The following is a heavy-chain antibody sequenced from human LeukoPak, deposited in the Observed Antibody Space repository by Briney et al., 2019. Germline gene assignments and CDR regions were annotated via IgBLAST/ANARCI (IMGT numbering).Heavy chain of an antibody. Sequence: GASVKVPCKASGYTFSGYYFHWGRQAPGHGLEWMGWISPNSGGTKHAQKFQGRVTMTRDTSISTAYMELRRLTSDDTAGYYCASASSSYYMDVWDKGTTVTVSS. CDR3: ASASSSYYMDV. CDR2: ISPNSGGT. CDR1: GYTFSGYY. V-gene: IGHV1-2*02. D-gene: IGHD6-6*01. J-gene: IGHJ6*03.